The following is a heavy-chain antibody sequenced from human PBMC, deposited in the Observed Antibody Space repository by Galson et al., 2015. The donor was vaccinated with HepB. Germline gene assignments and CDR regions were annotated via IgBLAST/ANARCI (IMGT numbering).Heavy chain of an antibody. J-gene: IGHJ4*02. V-gene: IGHV2-70*01. CDR3: ARTAYYGSGSYHQFDY. CDR2: IDWDDDK. CDR1: GFSLSTSGMC. D-gene: IGHD3-10*01. Sequence: PALVKPTQTLTLTCTFSGFSLSTSGMCVSWIRQPPGRALEWLALIDWDDDKYYSTSLKTRLTISKDTSKNQVVLTMTNMDPVDTATYYCARTAYYGSGSYHQFDYWGQGTLVTVSS.